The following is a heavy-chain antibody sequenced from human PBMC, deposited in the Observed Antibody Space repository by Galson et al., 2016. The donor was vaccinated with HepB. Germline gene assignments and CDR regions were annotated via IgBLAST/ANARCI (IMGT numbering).Heavy chain of an antibody. V-gene: IGHV3-30*03. CDR1: GFTFRSYG. CDR3: GKWDWNDPAD. Sequence: SLRLSCAASGFTFRSYGLQWVRQAPGKGPEWLAIITYHGRNQFYADSVKGRSTISRDDSRNSVYLQMDSLREEDTAVYYCGKWDWNDPADWGQGTLVSVPS. J-gene: IGHJ4*02. D-gene: IGHD1-1*01. CDR2: ITYHGRNQ.